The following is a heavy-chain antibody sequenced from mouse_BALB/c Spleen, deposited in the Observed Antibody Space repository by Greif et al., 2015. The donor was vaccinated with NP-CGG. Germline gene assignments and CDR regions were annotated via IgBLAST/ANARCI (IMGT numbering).Heavy chain of an antibody. CDR1: GYTFTSYW. CDR2: INPSNGRT. CDR3: ARIPYGNYAMDY. D-gene: IGHD2-1*01. J-gene: IGHJ4*01. Sequence: VQLQQSGAELVKPGASVKLSCKASGYTFTSYWMHWVKQRPGQGLEWIGEINPSNGRTNYNEKFKSKATLTVDKSSSTAYMQLSSLTSEDSAVYYCARIPYGNYAMDYWGQGTSVTVSS. V-gene: IGHV1S81*02.